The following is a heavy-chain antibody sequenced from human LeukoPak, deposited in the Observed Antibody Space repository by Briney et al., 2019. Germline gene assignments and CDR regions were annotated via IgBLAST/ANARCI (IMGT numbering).Heavy chain of an antibody. D-gene: IGHD3-10*01. CDR2: IYTSGST. CDR3: ARAGGIFRGIYSSAKNYYMDV. Sequence: PSQTLSLTCTVSGGSISSGSYYWSWIRQPAGKGLEWIGRIYTSGSTNYNSSLKSRVTISVDTSKNQFSLKLSSVTAADTAVYYCARAGGIFRGIYSSAKNYYMDVWGKGTTVTVSS. J-gene: IGHJ6*03. CDR1: GGSISSGSYY. V-gene: IGHV4-61*02.